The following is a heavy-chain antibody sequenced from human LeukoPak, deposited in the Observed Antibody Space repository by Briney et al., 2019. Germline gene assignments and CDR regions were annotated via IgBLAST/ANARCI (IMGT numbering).Heavy chain of an antibody. V-gene: IGHV3-43*02. CDR1: GVTFNRYA. J-gene: IGHJ4*02. CDR3: AKDRVYGGADD. CDR2: ICGNGITT. D-gene: IGHD4-23*01. Sequence: GGALRLSCAASGVTFNRYATHWGCRAPGKGLEWVGLICGNGITTYYMNSVKGRFTLSRDNSKNSLYLYMNSLRSKDTALYYCAKDRVYGGADDWGQGTLVTVSS.